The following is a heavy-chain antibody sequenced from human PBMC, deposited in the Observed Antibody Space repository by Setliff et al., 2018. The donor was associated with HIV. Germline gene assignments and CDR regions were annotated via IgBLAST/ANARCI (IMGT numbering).Heavy chain of an antibody. CDR3: ARDIGREHDTTEDWFDP. V-gene: IGHV3-7*03. D-gene: IGHD4-17*01. CDR2: IKQDGSEK. CDR1: GFTFSNYW. Sequence: PGGSLRLSCAASGFTFSNYWMSWVRQAPGKGLEWVANIKQDGSEKYYVDSVKGRFTISRDNAKNSLYLQMNSLRAEDTAVYYCARDIGREHDTTEDWFDPWGQGTLVTVSS. J-gene: IGHJ5*02.